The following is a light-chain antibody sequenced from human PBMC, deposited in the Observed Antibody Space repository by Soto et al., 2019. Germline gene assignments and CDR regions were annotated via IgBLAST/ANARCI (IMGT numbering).Light chain of an antibody. CDR2: EVS. CDR1: SSDIGGYNY. CDR3: SSYAGINSV. V-gene: IGLV2-8*01. Sequence: QSALTQPPSASGSPGQSVTISCTGTSSDIGGYNYVSWYQQYPGKAPKLMIYEVSKRPSGVPDRFSGSKSGNTASLTVSGLQAEDEAVYYCSSYAGINSVFGGGTKLTVL. J-gene: IGLJ2*01.